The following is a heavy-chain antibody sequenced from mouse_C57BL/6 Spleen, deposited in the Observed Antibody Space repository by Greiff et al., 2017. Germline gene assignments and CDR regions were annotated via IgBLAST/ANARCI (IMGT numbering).Heavy chain of an antibody. Sequence: QVQLQQPGAELVKPGASVKVSCKASGYTFTSYWMHWVKQRPGQGLEWIGRIHPSDSDTNYNQKFKGKATLTVDKSSSRAYMQLSSLTSEDSAVYYCAIHGRLYPMDYWGQGTSVTVSS. CDR2: IHPSDSDT. V-gene: IGHV1-74*01. CDR1: GYTFTSYW. J-gene: IGHJ4*01. CDR3: AIHGRLYPMDY.